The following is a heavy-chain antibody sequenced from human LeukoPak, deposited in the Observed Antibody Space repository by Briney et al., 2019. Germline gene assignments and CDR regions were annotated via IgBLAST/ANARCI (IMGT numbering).Heavy chain of an antibody. CDR1: GFRFGSHA. CDR3: ARDGQQLAPYAMDV. CDR2: IWYDGSNK. D-gene: IGHD6-13*01. Sequence: GGSLRLSCAASGFRFGSHAVHWVRQAQGKGLEWLAQIWYDGSNKYYVDSVNGRVTTSRDNSKNTVYLQMNSLRAEDTAVYFCARDGQQLAPYAMDVWGQGTTVTVSS. J-gene: IGHJ6*02. V-gene: IGHV3-33*01.